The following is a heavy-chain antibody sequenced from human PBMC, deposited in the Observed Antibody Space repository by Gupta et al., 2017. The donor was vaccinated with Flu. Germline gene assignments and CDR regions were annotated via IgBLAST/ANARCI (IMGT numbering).Heavy chain of an antibody. V-gene: IGHV3-74*01. CDR1: GFPFSSYW. Sequence: EVQLVESGGGLVQPGGSLRLSCAACGFPFSSYWMHWVRQAPGKGLVWVSRINSDGSSTSYADSVKGRFTISRDNAKNTLYLQMNSLRAEDTAVYYCARGSNSNYDPDAFDIWGQGTMVTVS. CDR3: ARGSNSNYDPDAFDI. J-gene: IGHJ3*02. CDR2: INSDGSST. D-gene: IGHD4-11*01.